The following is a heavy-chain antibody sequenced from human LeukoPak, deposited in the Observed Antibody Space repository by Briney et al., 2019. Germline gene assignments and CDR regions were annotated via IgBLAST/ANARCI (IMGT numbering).Heavy chain of an antibody. J-gene: IGHJ4*02. Sequence: GGSLRLSCAASGFTFTTYWMTGVRQAPGKGLEWVANINPDGSEEYYSDSMNGRFSISRDNAKNSVYLQMNSLGAEDTAVYYCARHVNYNRCDYWGQGTLVPVSS. CDR1: GFTFTTYW. CDR3: ARHVNYNRCDY. V-gene: IGHV3-7*01. D-gene: IGHD5-24*01. CDR2: INPDGSEE.